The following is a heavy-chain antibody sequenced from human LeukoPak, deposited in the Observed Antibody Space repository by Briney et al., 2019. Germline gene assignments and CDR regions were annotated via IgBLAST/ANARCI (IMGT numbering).Heavy chain of an antibody. CDR1: GDSVY. J-gene: IGHJ4*02. V-gene: IGHV4-59*02. CDR2: VYYSGST. D-gene: IGHD6-19*01. CDR3: ARGAWAVAAGY. Sequence: SETLSLTCSVSGDSVYWSWVRQSPGKGLQWIGTVYYSGSTNYNPSLASRVTMSLDMSKSQFSLKLSSVTAADTAVYYCARGAWAVAAGYWGQGTLVTVSS.